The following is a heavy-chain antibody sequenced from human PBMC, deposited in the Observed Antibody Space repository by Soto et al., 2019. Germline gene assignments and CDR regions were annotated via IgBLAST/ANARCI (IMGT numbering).Heavy chain of an antibody. Sequence: GASVKVSCKASGYTFTSHDINWVRQATGQGLEWMGWMNPNSGNTGYAQKFQGRVTMTRNTSISTAHMELSSLRSEDTAVYYCARRGGDDFWSGYWFDYWGQGTLVTVSS. CDR2: MNPNSGNT. D-gene: IGHD3-3*01. V-gene: IGHV1-8*01. J-gene: IGHJ4*02. CDR3: ARRGGDDFWSGYWFDY. CDR1: GYTFTSHD.